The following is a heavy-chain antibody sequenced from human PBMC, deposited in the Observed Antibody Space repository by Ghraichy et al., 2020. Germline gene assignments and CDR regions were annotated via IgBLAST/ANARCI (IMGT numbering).Heavy chain of an antibody. V-gene: IGHV3-33*08. CDR2: ISAGGDVE. J-gene: IGHJ2*01. CDR3: AREFSWNNWYFDI. D-gene: IGHD1/OR15-1a*01. CDR1: GFTSASYS. Sequence: GESLNISCAASGFTSASYSIHWVRQAPGKGLEWVAVISAGGDVEYYADSVKGRFTVSRDNSQSTIYLEVNSLRVEDAAVYYCAREFSWNNWYFDIWGRGTLVTVSS.